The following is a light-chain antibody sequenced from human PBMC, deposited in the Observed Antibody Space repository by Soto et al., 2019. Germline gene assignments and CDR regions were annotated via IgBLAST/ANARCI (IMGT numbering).Light chain of an antibody. CDR1: QSVSSN. Sequence: IMLTQSPATLSVNQGERATLSSLASQSVSSNLAWYQQKPGQAPRLLIYGASTRATGIPARFSGSGSGTEFTLTISSLQSEDFAVYYCQQYNNWPRTFGQGTKV. J-gene: IGKJ1*01. CDR3: QQYNNWPRT. V-gene: IGKV3-15*01. CDR2: GAS.